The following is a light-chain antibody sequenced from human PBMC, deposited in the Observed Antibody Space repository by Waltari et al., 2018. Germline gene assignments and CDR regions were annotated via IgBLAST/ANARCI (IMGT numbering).Light chain of an antibody. CDR2: EVI. Sequence: QSALTQPASVSGSPGQSITISCTGTSNNVGSYDLCPWYQFRPGEVPKLLIYEVIKRPSGVSDRFSGSKSDNTASLTISRLQVEDEADYYCSSFAGSSQMLFGGGTKLTVL. CDR3: SSFAGSSQML. V-gene: IGLV2-23*02. J-gene: IGLJ2*01. CDR1: SNNVGSYDL.